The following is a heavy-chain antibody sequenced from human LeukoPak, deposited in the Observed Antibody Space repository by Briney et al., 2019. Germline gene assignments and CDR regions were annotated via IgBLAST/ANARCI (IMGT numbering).Heavy chain of an antibody. CDR2: IT. Sequence: GSLRLSCAASGFTFSSYWMSWVRQAPGKGLEWIGEITNYNPSLKSRVTISLDTSKNQFSLKLSSVTAADTAVYYCAGGAKVMVRGAIGNWGQGTLVTVTS. D-gene: IGHD3-10*01. CDR1: GFTFSSYW. V-gene: IGHV4-34*01. CDR3: AGGAKVMVRGAIGN. J-gene: IGHJ4*02.